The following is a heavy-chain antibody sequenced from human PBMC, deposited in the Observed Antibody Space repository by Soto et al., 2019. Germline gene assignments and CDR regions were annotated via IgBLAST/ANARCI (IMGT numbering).Heavy chain of an antibody. CDR3: ARDPGDITMVREAHDAFDI. CDR2: IYYSGST. V-gene: IGHV4-31*03. J-gene: IGHJ3*02. Sequence: SETLSLTCTVSGVSISSGVYYWSWIRQHPGKGLEWIGYIYYSGSTYYNPSLKSRVTISVDTSKNQFSLKLSSVTAADTAVYYCARDPGDITMVREAHDAFDIWGQGTMVTVSS. D-gene: IGHD3-10*01. CDR1: GVSISSGVYY.